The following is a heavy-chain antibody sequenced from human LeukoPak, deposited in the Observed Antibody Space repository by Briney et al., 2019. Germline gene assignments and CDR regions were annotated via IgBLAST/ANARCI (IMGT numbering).Heavy chain of an antibody. CDR2: IYYSGTT. CDR1: GDSVSSTRYY. D-gene: IGHD3-16*01. CDR3: ARYSYGGEDWFDP. V-gene: IGHV4-39*01. J-gene: IGHJ5*02. Sequence: SETLSLTCTVSGDSVSSTRYYWGWIRQPPGKGLEWIGSIYYSGTTYYNPSLKSRVTILLDMSTNQFSLRLTSVTAADTAVYYCARYSYGGEDWFDPWGQGTLVTVSS.